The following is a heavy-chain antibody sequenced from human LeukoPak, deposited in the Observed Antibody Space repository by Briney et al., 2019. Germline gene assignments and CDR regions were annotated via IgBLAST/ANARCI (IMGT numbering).Heavy chain of an antibody. CDR2: IIPFSGVA. Sequence: GASVKVSCKTSGGTFNSYAISWVRQAPGQGLEWMGGIIPFSGVASYAQKFEGRVTITADESTNTAYMELSSLRSEDTAIYYCASAISEYSSGYYHYYFYMDVWGKGTALTVSS. J-gene: IGHJ6*03. CDR3: ASAISEYSSGYYHYYFYMDV. D-gene: IGHD5-18*01. CDR1: GGTFNSYA. V-gene: IGHV1-69*01.